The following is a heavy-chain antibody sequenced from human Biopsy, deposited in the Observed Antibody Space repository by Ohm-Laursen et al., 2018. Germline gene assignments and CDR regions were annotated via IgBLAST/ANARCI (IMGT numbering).Heavy chain of an antibody. J-gene: IGHJ4*02. Sequence: GSLRLFCTASGITVSGNYMTWVRQAPGKGLEWVTNMNEDETIKNYVDSVKGRFTISRDNAKNSLYLQLNSLRAEDTAVYYCARAGYSSGYDYWGQGTLVIVSS. CDR2: MNEDETIK. D-gene: IGHD3-22*01. CDR1: GITVSGNY. CDR3: ARAGYSSGYDY. V-gene: IGHV3-7*01.